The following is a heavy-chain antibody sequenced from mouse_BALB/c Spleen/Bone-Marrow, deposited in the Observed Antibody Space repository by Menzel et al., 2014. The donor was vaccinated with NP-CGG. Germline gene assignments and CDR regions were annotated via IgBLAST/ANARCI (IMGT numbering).Heavy chain of an antibody. CDR1: GFTFSSIG. J-gene: IGHJ3*01. D-gene: IGHD2-2*01. CDR2: ISSGSSTI. Sequence: EVKLVESGGGLVQPGGSRKLSCAASGFTFSSIGMHWVRPAPEKGLEWVAYISSGSSTIYYADTVKGRFTISRDNPKNTLFLQMTSLRSEDTAMYYCARGIGYDAWFVYWGQGTLVTVSA. CDR3: ARGIGYDAWFVY. V-gene: IGHV5-17*02.